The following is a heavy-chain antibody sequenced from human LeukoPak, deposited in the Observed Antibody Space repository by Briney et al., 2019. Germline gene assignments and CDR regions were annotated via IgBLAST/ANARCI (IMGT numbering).Heavy chain of an antibody. D-gene: IGHD3-9*01. CDR2: IYSGGRT. V-gene: IGHV3-66*01. CDR1: GFSVRDNY. Sequence: GGSLRLSCAASGFSVRDNYMNWVRQAPRKGLEWVSVIYSGGRTYYADSVRDRFTISRDNSKNTVFLQMTNLRAEDTALYYCARVSISLGLDILTGSSAYYFDYWGQGALVTVSS. J-gene: IGHJ4*02. CDR3: ARVSISLGLDILTGSSAYYFDY.